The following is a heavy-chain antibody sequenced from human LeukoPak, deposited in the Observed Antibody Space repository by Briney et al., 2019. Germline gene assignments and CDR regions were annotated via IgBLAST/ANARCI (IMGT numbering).Heavy chain of an antibody. CDR3: AKHSGSYFVYYFDY. J-gene: IGHJ4*02. CDR1: GFTFSSYG. Sequence: GGSLRDSCGVSGFTFSSYGMSWVRQAPGKGLEWVSVISGSGYNTDYADSVKSRFTISRDNYRLYLQMNSLRPEDTAVYYCAKHSGSYFVYYFDYWGQGTVVTVSS. D-gene: IGHD1-26*01. CDR2: ISGSGYNT. V-gene: IGHV3-23*01.